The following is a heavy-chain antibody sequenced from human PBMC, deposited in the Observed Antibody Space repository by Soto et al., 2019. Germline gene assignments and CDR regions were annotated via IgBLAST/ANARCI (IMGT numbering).Heavy chain of an antibody. V-gene: IGHV5-51*01. CDR3: VRGVHLTAADAFDV. CDR1: GYSFTTYW. J-gene: IGHJ3*01. D-gene: IGHD3-10*01. Sequence: RGESLKISCKGSGYSFTTYWIGWVRQMPGKGLEWMGIINAGDSDSRYSPSFKGQVTISVDKSISTAYLQWSSLKASDTAMYYCVRGVHLTAADAFDVWGQGTMVTVSS. CDR2: INAGDSDS.